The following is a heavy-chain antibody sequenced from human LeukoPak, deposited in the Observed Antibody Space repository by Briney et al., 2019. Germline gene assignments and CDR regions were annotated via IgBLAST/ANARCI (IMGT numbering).Heavy chain of an antibody. CDR1: GYTFTGYY. CDR2: INPNSGGT. D-gene: IGHD3-10*01. V-gene: IGHV1-2*02. Sequence: ASVKVSCKASGYTFTGYYMHWVRQAPGQGLEWMGWINPNSGGTNYAQKFQGRVTMTRDTSISTAYMELGRLRSDDTAVYYCARDSSWFGGSDYWGQGTLVTVSS. J-gene: IGHJ4*02. CDR3: ARDSSWFGGSDY.